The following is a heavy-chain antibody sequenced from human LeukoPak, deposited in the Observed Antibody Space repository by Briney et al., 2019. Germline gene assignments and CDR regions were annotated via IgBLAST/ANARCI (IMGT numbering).Heavy chain of an antibody. Sequence: PGGSLRLSCATSGFSFSAYGMHWVRQAPGKGLEWVAYIWYDASNKDYASSVKGRFTISRDSSKSTVYLQMNSLRPEDTAVYYCVRDLLGLLHKYFDSWGQGTLVTVSS. V-gene: IGHV3-30*02. J-gene: IGHJ4*02. CDR1: GFSFSAYG. D-gene: IGHD2-15*01. CDR3: VRDLLGLLHKYFDS. CDR2: IWYDASNK.